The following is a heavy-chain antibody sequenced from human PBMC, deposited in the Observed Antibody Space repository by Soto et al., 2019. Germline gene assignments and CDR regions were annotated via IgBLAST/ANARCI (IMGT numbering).Heavy chain of an antibody. CDR3: ARVNRGPSDY. CDR1: GYDFSTFW. Sequence: GESLKISCRASGYDFSTFWIAWVRQMPGKGLEWMGIIYSADSDTEYSPSFQGQVTMSVDKSINTAYLQWSSLQDSDSAMYYCARVNRGPSDYSGQGPLVTVYS. J-gene: IGHJ4*02. CDR2: IYSADSDT. D-gene: IGHD3-10*01. V-gene: IGHV5-51*01.